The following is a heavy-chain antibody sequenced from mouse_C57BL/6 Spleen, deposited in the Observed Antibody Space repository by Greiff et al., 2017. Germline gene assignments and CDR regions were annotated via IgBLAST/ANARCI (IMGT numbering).Heavy chain of an antibody. CDR2: INPNYGTT. J-gene: IGHJ3*01. CDR3: TRAGDYDSFAY. D-gene: IGHD2-4*01. CDR1: GYSFTDYN. Sequence: VQLKESGPELVKPGASVKISCKASGYSFTDYNMNWVKQSNGKSLEWIGVINPNYGTTSYNQKFKGKATLTVDQSSSTTYMQLNSLTSEDSEVYYCTRAGDYDSFAYWGQGTLVTVSA. V-gene: IGHV1-39*01.